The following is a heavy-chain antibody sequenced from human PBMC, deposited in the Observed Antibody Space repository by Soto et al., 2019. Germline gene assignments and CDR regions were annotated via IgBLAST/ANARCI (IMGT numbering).Heavy chain of an antibody. Sequence: QLGGSLRLSCAASGFTFSSYGMHWVRQAPGKGLEWVAVISYDGSNKYYADSVKGRFTISRDNSKNTLYLQMNSLRAEDTAVYYCAKGIAALYDAFDIWGQGTMVTVSS. V-gene: IGHV3-30*18. J-gene: IGHJ3*02. D-gene: IGHD6-13*01. CDR2: ISYDGSNK. CDR3: AKGIAALYDAFDI. CDR1: GFTFSSYG.